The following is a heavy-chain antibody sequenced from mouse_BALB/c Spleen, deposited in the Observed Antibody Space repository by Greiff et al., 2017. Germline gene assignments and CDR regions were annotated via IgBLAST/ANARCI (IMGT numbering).Heavy chain of an antibody. CDR3: TRWDGYYLGDY. D-gene: IGHD2-3*01. CDR1: GYTFTSYW. CDR2: IYPGSGST. J-gene: IGHJ4*01. Sequence: LQQPGSELVRPGASVKLSCKASGYTFTSYWMHWVKQRHGQGLEWIGNIYPGSGSTNYDEKFKSKGTLTVDTSSSTAYMHLSSLTSEDSAVYYCTRWDGYYLGDYWGQGTSVTVSS. V-gene: IGHV1S22*01.